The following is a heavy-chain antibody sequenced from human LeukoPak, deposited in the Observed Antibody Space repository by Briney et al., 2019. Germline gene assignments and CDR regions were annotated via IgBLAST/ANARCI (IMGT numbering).Heavy chain of an antibody. J-gene: IGHJ4*02. Sequence: PSETLSLTCTVSGGSISSGGYYWSWIRQHPGKGLEWIGYIYYSGSTYYNPSLKSRVTISVDRSKNQFSLKLSSVTAADTAVYYCARVSRGVVPAFDYWGQGTLVTVSS. D-gene: IGHD2-2*01. CDR2: IYYSGST. CDR3: ARVSRGVVPAFDY. V-gene: IGHV4-31*03. CDR1: GGSISSGGYY.